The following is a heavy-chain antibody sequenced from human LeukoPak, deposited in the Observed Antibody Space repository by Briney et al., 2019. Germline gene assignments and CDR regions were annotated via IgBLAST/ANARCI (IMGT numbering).Heavy chain of an antibody. J-gene: IGHJ5*02. CDR2: IIPIFGTA. CDR1: GGTFSSYA. D-gene: IGHD4-23*01. V-gene: IGHV1-69*05. CDR3: ARGATVVTSAGFDP. Sequence: SVKVSCKASGGTFSSYAISWVRQAPGQGLEWMGGIIPIFGTANYAQKFQGRVTITTDESTSTAYMELSSLRSEDTAVYYCARGATVVTSAGFDPWGQGTLVTVSS.